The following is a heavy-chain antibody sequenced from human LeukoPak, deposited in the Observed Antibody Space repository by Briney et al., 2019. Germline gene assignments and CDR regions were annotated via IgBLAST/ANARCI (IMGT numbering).Heavy chain of an antibody. J-gene: IGHJ4*02. CDR1: GGSISSYY. V-gene: IGHV4-59*01. Sequence: SETLSLTCTVSGGSISSYYWSWIRQPPGKGLEWIGYIHSSGSTSYKSSLKSRVTISVDTSKNQFSLRLSSVTAADTAVYYCARTYGDYYFDYWGQGTLVTVSS. D-gene: IGHD4-17*01. CDR3: ARTYGDYYFDY. CDR2: IHSSGST.